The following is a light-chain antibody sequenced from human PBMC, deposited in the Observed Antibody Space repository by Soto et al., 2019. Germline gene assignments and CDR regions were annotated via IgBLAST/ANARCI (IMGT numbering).Light chain of an antibody. CDR3: AAWDDSLTGVI. V-gene: IGLV1-44*01. CDR2: TSN. CDR1: SSNIGNNA. J-gene: IGLJ2*01. Sequence: QSVLTQPPSASGTPGQRVTISCSGSSSNIGNNAVNWYQQRPGTAPKLLISTSNQRPSGVPDRFSDSKSGTSASLAISGLQSEDEADYYCAAWDDSLTGVIVGGGTKLTVL.